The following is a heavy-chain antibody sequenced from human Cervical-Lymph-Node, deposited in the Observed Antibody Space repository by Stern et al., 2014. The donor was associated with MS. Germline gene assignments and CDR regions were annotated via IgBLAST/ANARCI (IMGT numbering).Heavy chain of an antibody. V-gene: IGHV1-58*01. CDR2: IVVGSGNT. D-gene: IGHD3-22*01. Sequence: VQLEESGPEVKKPGTSVKVSCKASGFTFTSSAVQWVRQARGQRLEWIGWIVVGSGNTNYAQKFQERVTITRDMSTSTAYMELSSLRSEDTAVYYCAAINDYYDSSGYDAFDIWGQGTMVTVSS. J-gene: IGHJ3*02. CDR1: GFTFTSSA. CDR3: AAINDYYDSSGYDAFDI.